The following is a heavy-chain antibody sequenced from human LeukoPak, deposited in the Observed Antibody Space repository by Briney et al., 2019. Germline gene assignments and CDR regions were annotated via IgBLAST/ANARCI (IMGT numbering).Heavy chain of an antibody. V-gene: IGHV1-18*01. Sequence: GASVKVSCKTSGYTFTTYDINWVRQAPGQGLEWMGWVSSYNGDTNYAQKFQGRVTMTTDTSTSTAYMELRSLRSDDTAVYYCARVGSGWPDGYWGQGTLVTVSS. CDR2: VSSYNGDT. CDR3: ARVGSGWPDGY. J-gene: IGHJ4*02. D-gene: IGHD6-19*01. CDR1: GYTFTTYD.